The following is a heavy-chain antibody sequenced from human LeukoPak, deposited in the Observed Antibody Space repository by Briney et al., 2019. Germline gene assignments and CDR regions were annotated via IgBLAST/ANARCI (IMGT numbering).Heavy chain of an antibody. V-gene: IGHV4-34*01. CDR2: INHSGST. Sequence: PSETLSLTCAVYGGSFSGYYWSWIRQPPGKGLEWIGEINHSGSTNYNPSLKSRVTISVDTSKNQFSLKLSSVTAADTAVYSCARGCGSGSYSYYFDYWGQGTLVTVSS. J-gene: IGHJ4*02. CDR3: ARGCGSGSYSYYFDY. D-gene: IGHD3-10*01. CDR1: GGSFSGYY.